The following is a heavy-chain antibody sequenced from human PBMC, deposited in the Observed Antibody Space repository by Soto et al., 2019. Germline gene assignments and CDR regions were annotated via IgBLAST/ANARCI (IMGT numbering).Heavy chain of an antibody. V-gene: IGHV2-5*02. Sequence: QITLKESGPTLVKRTKTHTLTCTVSGFSLSTRGMGVGWIRQPPGKALEWLALIYWDDDKRYSPSLKSRLTLTKDTSKNQVVLTMTNVDPVDTGTYYCARDSSGYYGMDVWGQGTTVTVSS. J-gene: IGHJ6*02. CDR3: ARDSSGYYGMDV. CDR2: IYWDDDK. CDR1: GFSLSTRGMG. D-gene: IGHD6-6*01.